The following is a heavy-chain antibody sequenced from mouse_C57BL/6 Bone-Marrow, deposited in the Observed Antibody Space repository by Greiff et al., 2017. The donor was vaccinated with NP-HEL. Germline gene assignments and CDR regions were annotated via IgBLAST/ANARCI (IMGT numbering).Heavy chain of an antibody. CDR2: IRYDGSN. CDR1: GYSITSGYY. Sequence: EVKLQESGPGLVKPSPSLSLTCSVSGYSITSGYYWNWIRQFPGNQLEWMGYIRYDGSNNYNPSLKNRIAITRDTAKNQVFLKLNSVTTEDTATDYCARGIRRGFAYWGQGTLVTVSA. CDR3: ARGIRRGFAY. V-gene: IGHV3-6*01. J-gene: IGHJ3*01.